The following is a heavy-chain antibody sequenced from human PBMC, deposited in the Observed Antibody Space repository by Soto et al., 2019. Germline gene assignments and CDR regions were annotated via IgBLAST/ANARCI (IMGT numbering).Heavy chain of an antibody. CDR1: GGSIGGVGYS. D-gene: IGHD3-10*01. CDR3: ARAQFYSGSGNYNNLMFDA. J-gene: IGHJ5*02. V-gene: IGHV4-30-2*01. CDR2: MYPSGTF. Sequence: SETLSLTCAVSGGSIGGVGYSWSWIRQPPGGGLEWIGYMYPSGTFLKSTSLKTRLTMSLDMSKNQFSLTLNSMTAADTAVYYCARAQFYSGSGNYNNLMFDAWGQGIQVTVSS.